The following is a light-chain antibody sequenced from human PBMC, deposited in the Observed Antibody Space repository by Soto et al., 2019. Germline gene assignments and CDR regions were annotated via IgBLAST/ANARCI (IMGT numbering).Light chain of an antibody. CDR1: SSNIGNNY. CDR2: DNN. J-gene: IGLJ3*02. V-gene: IGLV1-51*01. Sequence: QSVLTQPPSVSAAPGQKVTISCSGSSSNIGNNYVSWYQQLPGTAPKLLIYDNNKRPSGIPDRFSGSKSGTSATLGITGLQTGDEADYYCGTWDGGLSAEVFGGGTKLTVL. CDR3: GTWDGGLSAEV.